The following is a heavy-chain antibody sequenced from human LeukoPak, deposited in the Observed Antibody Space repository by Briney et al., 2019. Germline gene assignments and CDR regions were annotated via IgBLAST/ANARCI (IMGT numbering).Heavy chain of an antibody. CDR2: FYSGGST. CDR1: GGSISSYY. V-gene: IGHV4-4*07. D-gene: IGHD5-12*01. Sequence: SETLSLTCTVSGGSISSYYWSWIRQPAGKGLEWIGRFYSGGSTDYNPSLKSRVTMSVDTSKNQFSLKLSSVTAADTAVYYCARVYSGYDLPGSLANYYFDYWDQGTLATVSS. CDR3: ARVYSGYDLPGSLANYYFDY. J-gene: IGHJ4*02.